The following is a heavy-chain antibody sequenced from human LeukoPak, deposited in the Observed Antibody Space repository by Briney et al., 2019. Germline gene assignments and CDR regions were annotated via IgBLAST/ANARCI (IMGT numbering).Heavy chain of an antibody. V-gene: IGHV3-48*03. D-gene: IGHD6-13*01. CDR1: GFTFRIYE. J-gene: IGHJ4*02. CDR3: ARYLIAADY. Sequence: GGSLRLSCAASGFTFRIYEMNWVRQAPGKGLEWVSYISSGGSTIYYADSVKGRFTISRDNAKNSLYLEMNGLRAEDTAVYYCARYLIAADYWGQGTLVTVSS. CDR2: ISSGGSTI.